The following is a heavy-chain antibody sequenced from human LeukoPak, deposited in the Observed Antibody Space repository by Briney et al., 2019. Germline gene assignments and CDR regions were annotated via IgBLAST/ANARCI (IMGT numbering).Heavy chain of an antibody. D-gene: IGHD4-17*01. Sequence: GGSLRLSCAASGFTFSNDAMTWVRQAPGKGLEWVSFISAGGGSTYYADSVKGRFTISRDNSKNTLYLQMNSLRAEDTAVYYCAQGGDYTSFDYWGQGTLVTASS. CDR2: ISAGGGST. J-gene: IGHJ4*02. CDR3: AQGGDYTSFDY. CDR1: GFTFSNDA. V-gene: IGHV3-23*01.